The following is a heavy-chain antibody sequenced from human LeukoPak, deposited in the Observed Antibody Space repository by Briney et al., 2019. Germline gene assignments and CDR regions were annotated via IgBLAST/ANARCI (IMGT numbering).Heavy chain of an antibody. CDR1: GGSISSYY. CDR2: IYTSGST. Sequence: SETLSLTCTVSGGSISSYYWGWIRQPAGKGLEWIGRIYTSGSTNYNPSLKSRVTMSVDTSKNQFSLKLSSVTAADTAVYYCARDRRVAGQLNWFDPWGQGTLVTVSS. V-gene: IGHV4-4*07. CDR3: ARDRRVAGQLNWFDP. D-gene: IGHD1-1*01. J-gene: IGHJ5*02.